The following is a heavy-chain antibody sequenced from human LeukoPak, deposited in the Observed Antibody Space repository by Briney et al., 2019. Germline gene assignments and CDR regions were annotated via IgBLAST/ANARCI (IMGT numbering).Heavy chain of an antibody. CDR1: EFTFSMYA. J-gene: IGHJ4*02. CDR3: VRLIGASGGFDY. Sequence: PGGSLRLYCSASEFTFSMYAMHWVRQAPGKGLECVSAINANGDTTYYADSVKGRFTISRDNSKNTLYLQMSSLRAEDTAIYYCVRLIGASGGFDYWGQGTLVTVSS. D-gene: IGHD6-13*01. CDR2: INANGDTT. V-gene: IGHV3-64D*06.